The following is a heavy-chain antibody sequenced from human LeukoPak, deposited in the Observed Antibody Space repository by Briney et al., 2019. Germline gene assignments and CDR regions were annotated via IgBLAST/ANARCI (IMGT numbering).Heavy chain of an antibody. CDR2: ISSVSNAI. V-gene: IGHV3-48*04. Sequence: QPGGSLRLSCAASGFTFGSYSMNWVRRAPGKGLEWLAYISSVSNAIYYADSVRGRFTISRDNAKNSLYLQMNSLRAEDTAVYYCAKWVGALGSLDYWGQGTLVTVSS. J-gene: IGHJ4*02. CDR3: AKWVGALGSLDY. CDR1: GFTFGSYS. D-gene: IGHD1-26*01.